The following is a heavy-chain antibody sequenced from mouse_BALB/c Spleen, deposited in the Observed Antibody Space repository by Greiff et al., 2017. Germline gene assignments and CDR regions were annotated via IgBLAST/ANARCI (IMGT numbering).Heavy chain of an antibody. J-gene: IGHJ3*01. V-gene: IGHV5-6-4*01. Sequence: DVQLVESGGGLVKPGGSLKLSCAASGFTFSSYTLSWVRQTPEKRLEWVATISSGGSYTYYPDSVKGRFTISRDNAKNTLYLQMSSLKSEDTAMYYCTREDYYGSSSAWFAYWGQGTLVTVS. CDR2: ISSGGSYT. D-gene: IGHD1-1*01. CDR3: TREDYYGSSSAWFAY. CDR1: GFTFSSYT.